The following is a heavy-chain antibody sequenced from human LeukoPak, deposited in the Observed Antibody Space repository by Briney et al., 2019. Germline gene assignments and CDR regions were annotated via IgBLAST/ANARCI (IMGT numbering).Heavy chain of an antibody. D-gene: IGHD4-11*01. CDR2: IFYSGGA. J-gene: IGHJ4*02. V-gene: IGHV4-59*01. CDR3: ARESPPTNY. Sequence: PSETLSLTCTVSGGSIRSYYWSWIRQPPGKGLEWIGYIFYSGGANYNPSLKSRVTISVDTSKNQFSLKLSSVTAADTAVYYCARESPPTNYWGQGTLVTVSS. CDR1: GGSIRSYY.